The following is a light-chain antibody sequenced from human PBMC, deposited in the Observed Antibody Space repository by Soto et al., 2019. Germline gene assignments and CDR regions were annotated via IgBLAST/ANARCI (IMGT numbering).Light chain of an antibody. CDR2: AAS. CDR1: QSISSY. Sequence: DIQMTQSPSSRSASVGDRVSITCQASQSISSYLNWYQQKPGKAPKLLIYAASSLQSGVPSRFSGSGSGTDFTLTFSSLQPEDFATYYCQQSYSTPRTFGQGTKVEIK. CDR3: QQSYSTPRT. J-gene: IGKJ1*01. V-gene: IGKV1-39*01.